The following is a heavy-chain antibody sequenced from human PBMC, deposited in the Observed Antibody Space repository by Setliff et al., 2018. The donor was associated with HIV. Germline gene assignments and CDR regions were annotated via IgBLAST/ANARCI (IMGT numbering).Heavy chain of an antibody. CDR3: ARGRRSDYYDSNGYLYYYFDL. J-gene: IGHJ2*01. D-gene: IGHD3-22*01. Sequence: ASVKVSCKTSGGTFSSYGVSWVRQAPGQGLQWMGGIIPIFGTTDYTQRFQGRVTITTDEPATTVYMELSSLRSDDTAVYYCARGRRSDYYDSNGYLYYYFDLWRRGTLVTVSS. V-gene: IGHV1-69*05. CDR1: GGTFSSYG. CDR2: IIPIFGTT.